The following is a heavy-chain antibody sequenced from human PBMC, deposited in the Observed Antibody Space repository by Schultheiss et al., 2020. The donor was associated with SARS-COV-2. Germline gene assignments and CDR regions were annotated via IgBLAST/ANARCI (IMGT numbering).Heavy chain of an antibody. V-gene: IGHV3-9*01. Sequence: GGSLRLSCAASGFTFSNAWMSWVRQAPGKGLVWVSGISWNSGSIGYADSVKGRFTISRDNAKNSLYLQMNSLRAEDTALYYCAKEGGGYCSSTSCWSWFDPWGQGTLVTVSS. CDR3: AKEGGGYCSSTSCWSWFDP. CDR2: ISWNSGSI. D-gene: IGHD2-2*01. J-gene: IGHJ5*02. CDR1: GFTFSNAW.